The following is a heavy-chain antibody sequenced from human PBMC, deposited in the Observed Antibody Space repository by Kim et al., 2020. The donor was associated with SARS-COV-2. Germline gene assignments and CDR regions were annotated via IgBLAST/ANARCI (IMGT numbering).Heavy chain of an antibody. V-gene: IGHV3-23*01. CDR2: ISESGYRT. Sequence: GGSLRLSCAASGLNFGTYAMTWVRQAPGKGLEWVSSISESGYRTFYTDSVKGRFIVSRDNSKNTLYLQMNSLRVEDTALYHCARSPTFFDSGDSGEYFDNWGQGTLVTVSA. J-gene: IGHJ4*02. CDR3: ARSPTFFDSGDSGEYFDN. CDR1: GLNFGTYA. D-gene: IGHD3-10*01.